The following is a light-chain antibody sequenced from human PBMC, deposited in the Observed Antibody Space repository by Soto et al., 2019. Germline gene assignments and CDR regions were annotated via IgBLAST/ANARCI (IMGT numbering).Light chain of an antibody. CDR1: QSVCSY. CDR3: QQYNDWPRT. Sequence: EIVLIQSPATLSLSPGDRATLSCRASQSVCSYLAWYQHKPGQAPRLLLSDASNRATGIPARFSGSGSETAFTLTISSLLYEDSAVYYCQQYNDWPRTFGQGTKVDIK. J-gene: IGKJ1*01. V-gene: IGKV3-11*01. CDR2: DAS.